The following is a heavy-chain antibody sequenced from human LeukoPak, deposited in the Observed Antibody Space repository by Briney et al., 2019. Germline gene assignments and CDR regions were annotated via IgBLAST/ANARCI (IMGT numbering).Heavy chain of an antibody. V-gene: IGHV3-11*01. J-gene: IGHJ4*02. CDR3: ARRLLEPYYFDY. CDR2: ISSSGSTI. Sequence: AGSLGLSCAAPGFTFSDYYMSWIRPAPGKGLEWVSYISSSGSTIYYADSVRGRFTISRDNAKNSLYLQMNSLRDEDTAVYYCARRLLEPYYFDYWGQGTLVTVSS. D-gene: IGHD3-3*01. CDR1: GFTFSDYY.